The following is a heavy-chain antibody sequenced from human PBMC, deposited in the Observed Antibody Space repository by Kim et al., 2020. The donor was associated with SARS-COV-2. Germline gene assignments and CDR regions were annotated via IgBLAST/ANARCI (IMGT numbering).Heavy chain of an antibody. CDR3: AKVPVYYDILDGSPSDY. CDR1: GLIFSNYA. J-gene: IGHJ4*02. CDR2: TDNRDRI. V-gene: IGHV3-23*01. Sequence: GGSLRLSCAASGLIFSNYAMSWVRQAPGKGLEWVSVTDNRDRIFYADFVKGRFTISRDNSKNTLFLQMNSLRAEDTALYYCAKVPVYYDILDGSPSDYWGQGTLVTVSS. D-gene: IGHD3-9*01.